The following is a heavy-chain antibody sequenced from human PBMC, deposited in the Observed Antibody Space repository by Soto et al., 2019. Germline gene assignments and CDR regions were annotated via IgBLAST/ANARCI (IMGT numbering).Heavy chain of an antibody. CDR1: GFTFSSYA. CDR2: ISGSGGST. V-gene: IGHV3-23*01. D-gene: IGHD3-22*01. CDR3: AIPLLPGYYYYYMDV. J-gene: IGHJ6*03. Sequence: PGGSLRLSCAASGFTFSSYAMSWVRQAPGKGLEWVSAISGSGGSTYYADSVKGRFTISRDNSKNTLYLQMNRLRAEDTAVYYCAIPLLPGYYYYYMDVCGKGTTVTLSS.